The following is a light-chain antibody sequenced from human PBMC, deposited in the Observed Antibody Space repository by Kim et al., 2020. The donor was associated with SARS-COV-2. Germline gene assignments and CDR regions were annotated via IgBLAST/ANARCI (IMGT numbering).Light chain of an antibody. Sequence: DIQMTQSPSSVSASVGDRVTITCRASQAISNRLAWLAWYQQKPGKAPKLLIYAASTLQSGVPSRFSGSGSGTDFTLTISSLRLEDFATYYCKQTNSSPLTLGEGTKLEIK. V-gene: IGKV1-12*01. CDR2: AAS. CDR1: QAISNRLAW. CDR3: KQTNSSPLT. J-gene: IGKJ2*01.